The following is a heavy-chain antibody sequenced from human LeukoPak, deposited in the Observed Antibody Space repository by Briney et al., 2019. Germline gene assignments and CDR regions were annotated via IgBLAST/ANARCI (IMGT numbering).Heavy chain of an antibody. D-gene: IGHD5-18*01. Sequence: SETLSLTCTVSGGSISRSDYYWAWIRQPPGKGLEWIGSIYYSRSTYYYPSLKSRVTVSVDTSKNQFSLKLSSVTAADTAVYYRARHSSAYSYGHAPFDYWGQGTLVTVSS. CDR2: IYYSRST. CDR1: GGSISRSDYY. J-gene: IGHJ4*02. CDR3: ARHSSAYSYGHAPFDY. V-gene: IGHV4-39*01.